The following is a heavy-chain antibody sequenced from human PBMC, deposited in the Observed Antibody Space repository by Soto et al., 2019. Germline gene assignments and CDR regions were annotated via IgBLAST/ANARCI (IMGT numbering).Heavy chain of an antibody. Sequence: SETLSITCTVSGGSISSSSYYWGWIRQPPGKGLEWIGSIYYSGSTYYNPSLKSRVTISVDTSKNQFSLKLSSVTAADTAVYYCARYSGWLGMDVWGQGTMVTVSS. V-gene: IGHV4-39*01. CDR3: ARYSGWLGMDV. J-gene: IGHJ6*02. CDR1: GGSISSSSYY. D-gene: IGHD6-19*01. CDR2: IYYSGST.